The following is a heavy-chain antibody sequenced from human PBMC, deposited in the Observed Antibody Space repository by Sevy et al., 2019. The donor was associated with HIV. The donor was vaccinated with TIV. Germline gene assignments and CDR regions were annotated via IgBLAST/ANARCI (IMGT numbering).Heavy chain of an antibody. J-gene: IGHJ4*02. Sequence: GGSLRLSCAASGFTFDDYTMHWVRQAPGKGLEWVSLISWDGGSTYYADSVKGRFTISRVNSKNSLYLQMNSLRTEDTALYYCAKGGNNESKYRNPAVREDYFDYWGQGTLVTVSS. CDR3: AKGGNNESKYRNPAVREDYFDY. CDR1: GFTFDDYT. V-gene: IGHV3-43*01. D-gene: IGHD2-2*01. CDR2: ISWDGGST.